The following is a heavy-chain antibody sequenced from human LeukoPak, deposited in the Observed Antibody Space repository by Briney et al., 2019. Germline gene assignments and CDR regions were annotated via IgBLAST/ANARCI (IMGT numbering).Heavy chain of an antibody. J-gene: IGHJ4*02. D-gene: IGHD1-7*01. Sequence: GSSVKVSCKASGGTFSSYAISWVRQAPGQGLEWMGRIIPILGTANYAQKFQGRVTITTDESTSTAYMELSSLRAEDTAVYYCAKQGESKTKNFDYWGQGTLVTVSS. CDR3: AKQGESKTKNFDY. V-gene: IGHV1-69*11. CDR2: IIPILGTA. CDR1: GGTFSSYA.